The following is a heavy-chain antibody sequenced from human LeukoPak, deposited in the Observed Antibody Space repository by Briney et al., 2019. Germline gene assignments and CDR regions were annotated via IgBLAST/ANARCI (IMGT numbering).Heavy chain of an antibody. J-gene: IGHJ6*03. V-gene: IGHV4-59*01. CDR1: GGSISSYY. D-gene: IGHD1-26*01. CDR2: IYYSGST. Sequence: SETLSLTCTVSGGSISSYYWSWIRQPPGKGLEWIGCIYYSGSTNYNPSLKSRVTISVDTSKNQFSLKLSSVTAADTAVYYCARDGGSYYDYYYYMDVWGKGTTVTVSS. CDR3: ARDGGSYYDYYYYMDV.